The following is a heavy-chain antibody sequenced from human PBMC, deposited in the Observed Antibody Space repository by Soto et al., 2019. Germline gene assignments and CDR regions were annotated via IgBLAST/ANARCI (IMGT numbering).Heavy chain of an antibody. D-gene: IGHD4-4*01. J-gene: IGHJ3*02. CDR3: ARHGDYSNYVAAFDI. CDR2: IYPGDSDT. V-gene: IGHV5-51*01. CDR1: GYSFTSYW. Sequence: GXSLNISCKGSGYSFTSYWIGWLRQIPVKSLEWMGIIYPGDSDTRYSPSFQGQVTISADKSISTAYLQWSSLKASDTAMYYCARHGDYSNYVAAFDIWGQGTMVTVSS.